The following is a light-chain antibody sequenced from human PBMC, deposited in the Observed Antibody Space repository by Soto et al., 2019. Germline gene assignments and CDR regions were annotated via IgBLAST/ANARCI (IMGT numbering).Light chain of an antibody. CDR3: SSYTTSNTRQIV. V-gene: IGLV2-14*03. CDR1: SSDIGGYNY. Sequence: QTVLTQPDSVSWSPGQSITIPCPRTSSDIGGYNYVSWYQHHPGKAPKLIIYDVTNRPSGVSNPFSGSKSGNTASLTISGLQPEDEADYYCSSYTTSNTRQIVFGTGTKVTVL. CDR2: DVT. J-gene: IGLJ1*01.